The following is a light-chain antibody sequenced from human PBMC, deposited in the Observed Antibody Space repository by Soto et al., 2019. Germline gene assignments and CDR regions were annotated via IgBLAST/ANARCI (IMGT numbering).Light chain of an antibody. V-gene: IGLV1-40*01. Sequence: QSVLTQPPSVSGAPGQRVTISCTGSSSNIGAGYDVHWYQQLPGTAPKLLIYGNSNRPSEVPARFSGSKSGTSASLAITGLQAEDEADYYCQSYDSSLSGRVVFGGGTKLTVL. CDR3: QSYDSSLSGRVV. CDR1: SSNIGAGYD. J-gene: IGLJ2*01. CDR2: GNS.